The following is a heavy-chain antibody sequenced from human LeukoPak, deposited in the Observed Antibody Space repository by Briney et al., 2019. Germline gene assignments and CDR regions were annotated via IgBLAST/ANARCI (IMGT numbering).Heavy chain of an antibody. CDR1: GFTFSSYW. J-gene: IGHJ4*02. V-gene: IGHV3-7*01. D-gene: IGHD3-10*01. CDR2: IKQDGSEK. Sequence: GGSLRLSCAASGFTFSSYWMSWVRQAPGKGLEWVANIKQDGSEKYYVDSVKGRFTISRDNAKNSLYLQMNSLRAEDTAVYYCAREGKRMVRGVPDFDYWGQGTLVTVSS. CDR3: AREGKRMVRGVPDFDY.